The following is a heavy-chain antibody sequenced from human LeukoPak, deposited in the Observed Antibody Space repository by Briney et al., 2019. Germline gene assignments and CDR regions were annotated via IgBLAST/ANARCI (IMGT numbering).Heavy chain of an antibody. CDR2: ISSSSSYI. V-gene: IGHV3-21*04. Sequence: GGSLRLSCAASGFNFNHAWMSWVRQAPGKGLEWVSSISSSSSYIYYADSVKGRFTISRDNAKNSLYLQMNSLRAADTAVYYCARDEGPFSGRPSMDVWGQGTTVTVSS. J-gene: IGHJ6*02. CDR1: GFNFNHAW. D-gene: IGHD6-6*01. CDR3: ARDEGPFSGRPSMDV.